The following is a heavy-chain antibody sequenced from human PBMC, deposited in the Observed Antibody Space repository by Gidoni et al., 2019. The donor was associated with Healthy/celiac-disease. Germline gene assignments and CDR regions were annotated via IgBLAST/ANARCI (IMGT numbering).Heavy chain of an antibody. J-gene: IGHJ4*02. D-gene: IGHD3-10*01. CDR2: INPSGGST. Sequence: QSGAEVKKPGASVKVSCKASGYTFTSYYMHWVRQAPGQGLEWMGIINPSGGSTSYAQKFQGRVTMTRDTSTSTVYMGLSSLRSEDQAVYYCATGKGGFGELLPFDYWGQGTLVTVSS. V-gene: IGHV1-46*01. CDR1: GYTFTSYY. CDR3: ATGKGGFGELLPFDY.